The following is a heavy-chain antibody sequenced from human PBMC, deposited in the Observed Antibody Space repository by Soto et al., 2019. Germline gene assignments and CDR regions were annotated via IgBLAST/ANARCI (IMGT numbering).Heavy chain of an antibody. V-gene: IGHV3-23*01. CDR2: VSTTGRST. J-gene: IGHJ6*02. CDR3: AKDRAFNYYYGMDV. Sequence: PGGSLRLSCRASGLAFGNYAMNWVRQVPGRGLEWVAGVSTTGRSTYYADSVKGRFTISRDNSKITVYLQMNSLRAEDTAVYYCAKDRAFNYYYGMDVWGQGTTVTVS. CDR1: GLAFGNYA. D-gene: IGHD3-10*01.